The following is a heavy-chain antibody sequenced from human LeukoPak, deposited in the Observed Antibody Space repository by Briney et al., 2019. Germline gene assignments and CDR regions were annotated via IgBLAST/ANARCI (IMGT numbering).Heavy chain of an antibody. CDR1: GGSISSYY. Sequence: SETLSLTCTVSGGSISSYYWSWIRQPAGKGLEWIGRIYTSGSTNYNPSLKSRVTMSVDTSKNQFSLELSSVTAADTAVYYCARGYYGSGSYHYYYYGMDVWGQGTTVTVSS. CDR2: IYTSGST. V-gene: IGHV4-4*07. CDR3: ARGYYGSGSYHYYYYGMDV. D-gene: IGHD3-10*01. J-gene: IGHJ6*02.